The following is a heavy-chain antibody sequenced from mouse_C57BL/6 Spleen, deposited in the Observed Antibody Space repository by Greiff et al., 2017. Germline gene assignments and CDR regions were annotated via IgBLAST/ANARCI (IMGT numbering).Heavy chain of an antibody. CDR1: GYTFTIYW. CDR2: IHPNSGST. CDR3: ARDLRGAMDY. Sequence: QVQLQQPGAELVKPGASVKLSCKASGYTFTIYWMHWVKQRPGQGLEWIGMIHPNSGSTNYNEKFKSKATLTVDKSSSTAYMQLSSLTSEDSAVYYCARDLRGAMDYWGQGTSVTVSS. V-gene: IGHV1-64*01. J-gene: IGHJ4*01.